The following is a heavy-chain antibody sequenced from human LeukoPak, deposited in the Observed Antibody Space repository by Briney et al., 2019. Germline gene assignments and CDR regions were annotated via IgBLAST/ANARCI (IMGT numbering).Heavy chain of an antibody. D-gene: IGHD4-11*01. V-gene: IGHV4-39*01. CDR3: TRLPLDYSLDH. J-gene: IGHJ4*02. CDR2: MSYVGIT. CDR1: GDSISSTTYW. Sequence: PSETLSLTCTVSGDSISSTTYWWGWIRQSPGKGLEWIGSMSYVGITSYNPSLKSRATISVDTSKNQFSLMLSSVIAADTAVYYCTRLPLDYSLDHWGQGTPVSVSS.